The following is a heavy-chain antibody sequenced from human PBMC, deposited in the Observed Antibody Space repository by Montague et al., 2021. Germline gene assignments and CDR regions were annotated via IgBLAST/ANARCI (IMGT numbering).Heavy chain of an antibody. V-gene: IGHV4-34*01. CDR1: GGSFNDYY. CDR2: ITHNGRT. Sequence: SETLSLTCAGSGGSFNDYYWSWIRRSPGQGLEWIGDITHNGRTNSNPSLKSRVTLSVDTSKSHFSLNLTSVTAADTAVYFCARRPRITVTGRFDLWGEGTLVTVSS. CDR3: ARRPRITVTGRFDL. J-gene: IGHJ4*02. D-gene: IGHD4-11*01.